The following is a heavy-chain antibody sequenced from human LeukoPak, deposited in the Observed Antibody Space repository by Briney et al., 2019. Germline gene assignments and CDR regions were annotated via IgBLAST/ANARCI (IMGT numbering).Heavy chain of an antibody. V-gene: IGHV3-48*01. CDR1: GFTFSSYN. CDR3: AGDGGYSGSYGDS. J-gene: IGHJ4*02. Sequence: PGGSLRLSCAASGFTFSSYNMNWVRQAPGKGLEWVSYIDSSSSTIYYADSVKGRFTISRDNAKNSLYLQMNSLRAEDTAVYYCAGDGGYSGSYGDSWGQGTLVTVSS. CDR2: IDSSSSTI. D-gene: IGHD1-26*01.